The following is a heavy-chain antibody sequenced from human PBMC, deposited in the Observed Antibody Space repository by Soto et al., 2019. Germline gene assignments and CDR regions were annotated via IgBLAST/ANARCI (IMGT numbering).Heavy chain of an antibody. V-gene: IGHV3-72*01. CDR1: GFTFSDHY. J-gene: IGHJ5*01. D-gene: IGHD6-19*01. Sequence: EVQLVESGGGLVQPGGSLRLSCAASGFTFSDHYMDWVRQAPGKGLEWVGRTRNKLNRYTAEYAASVKGSFIISRDDSKNSLYQQLNTLKTEDTAVYYCRREPASLEVAGYWVDSGGQGTLVTVSS. CDR2: TRNKLNRYTA. CDR3: RREPASLEVAGYWVDS.